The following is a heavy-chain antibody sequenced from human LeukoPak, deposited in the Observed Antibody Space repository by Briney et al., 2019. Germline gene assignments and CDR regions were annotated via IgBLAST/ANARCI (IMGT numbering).Heavy chain of an antibody. CDR2: IIPIFGTA. CDR1: GGTFSSYA. V-gene: IGHV1-69*05. Sequence: SVKVSCKASGGTFSSYAISWVRQAPGQGLEWMGGIIPIFGTANYAQKFQGRVTITTDESTSTAYMELSSLRSEDTAVYYCARYLANYYDGSGQNAFDIWGQGTMVTVSS. D-gene: IGHD3-22*01. J-gene: IGHJ3*02. CDR3: ARYLANYYDGSGQNAFDI.